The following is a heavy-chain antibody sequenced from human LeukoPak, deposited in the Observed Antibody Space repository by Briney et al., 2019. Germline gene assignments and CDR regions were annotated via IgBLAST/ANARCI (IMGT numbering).Heavy chain of an antibody. CDR3: ATVASANADY. J-gene: IGHJ4*02. V-gene: IGHV3-30*03. CDR1: GFTFSSYG. CDR2: ISYDGSNK. Sequence: PGRSLRLSCAASGFTFSSYGMHWVRQAPGKGLEWVAVISYDGSNKYYADSVKGRFTISRDNSKNTLYLQMNSLRAEDTAVYYCATVASANADYWGQGTLVTVSS. D-gene: IGHD2-2*01.